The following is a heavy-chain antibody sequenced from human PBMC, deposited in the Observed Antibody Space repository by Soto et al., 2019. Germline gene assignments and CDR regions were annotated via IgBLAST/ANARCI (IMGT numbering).Heavy chain of an antibody. Sequence: ASVDVPCKASGYMLVTYGISWVRQALGQGLEWMGWISAYNGNTKYAQNLQGRVTMTTDASTSTAYMEMRSLRPDDTAVYYCARDLDGSGSYYTDYWGPGTLVTVSS. CDR2: ISAYNGNT. CDR1: GYMLVTYG. D-gene: IGHD3-10*01. J-gene: IGHJ4*02. V-gene: IGHV1-18*01. CDR3: ARDLDGSGSYYTDY.